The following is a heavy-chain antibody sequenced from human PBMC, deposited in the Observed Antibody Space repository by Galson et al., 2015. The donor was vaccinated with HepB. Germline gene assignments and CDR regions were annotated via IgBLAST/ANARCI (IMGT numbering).Heavy chain of an antibody. CDR1: RDSFIGSY. V-gene: IGHV1-2*06. Sequence: SVKVSCKASRDSFIGSYIHWVRQAPGQGLEWMGRINPNRGGTNFAQKFQGRVTLTRDMSISTAYMELSRLKSDDTAVYYCARGNSGGVVDYWGQGTLVTVSS. J-gene: IGHJ4*02. CDR2: INPNRGGT. CDR3: ARGNSGGVVDY. D-gene: IGHD2-15*01.